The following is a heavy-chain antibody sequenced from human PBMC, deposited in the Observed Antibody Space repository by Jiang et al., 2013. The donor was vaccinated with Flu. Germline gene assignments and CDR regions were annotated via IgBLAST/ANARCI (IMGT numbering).Heavy chain of an antibody. D-gene: IGHD3-22*01. CDR1: GGSIKNYY. CDR2: IDYIGTT. V-gene: IGHV4-59*08. Sequence: GLVKPSETLSLTCTVSGGSIKNYYWNWIRQPPGKGLEWIGYIDYIGTTNYNPSLKSRVTISVDTSKNQFSLKLSSVTAADTAVYYCARFSYYYDSSGDNWFDPWGQGTLVTVSS. J-gene: IGHJ5*02. CDR3: ARFSYYYDSSGDNWFDP.